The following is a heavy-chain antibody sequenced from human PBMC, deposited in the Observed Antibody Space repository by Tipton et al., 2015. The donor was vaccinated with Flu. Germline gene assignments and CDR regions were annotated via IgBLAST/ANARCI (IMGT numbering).Heavy chain of an antibody. Sequence: SLRLSCADSGFTFSSYWMHWVRQAPGKGLEWVANIKQDGSVKYYVDSVKGRFTISRDNAKNSVYLQMSSLRADDTAVYYCAKAIAAASSYWGQGTLVTVSS. D-gene: IGHD6-13*01. J-gene: IGHJ4*02. CDR3: AKAIAAASSY. CDR2: IKQDGSVK. V-gene: IGHV3-7*01. CDR1: GFTFSSYW.